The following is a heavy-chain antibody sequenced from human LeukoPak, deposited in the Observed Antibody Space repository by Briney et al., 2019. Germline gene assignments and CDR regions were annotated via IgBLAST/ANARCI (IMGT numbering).Heavy chain of an antibody. D-gene: IGHD3-10*01. J-gene: IGHJ4*02. CDR3: ATGERMVRGDGVDY. V-gene: IGHV3-66*01. CDR1: GFTVRNNY. Sequence: GGTLRLSCAASGFTVRNNYMSWVRQAPGKGLEWVSVIYSGGSTYYADSVKGRFTISRDNSKNALYLQMNSLRAEDTAVYFCATGERMVRGDGVDYWGQGTLVTVSS. CDR2: IYSGGST.